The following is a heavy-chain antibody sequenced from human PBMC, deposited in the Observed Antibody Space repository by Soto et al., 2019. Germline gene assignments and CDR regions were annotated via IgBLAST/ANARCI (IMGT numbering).Heavy chain of an antibody. D-gene: IGHD2-2*01. CDR1: GFTFSHYA. J-gene: IGHJ4*02. Sequence: GESLKISCAASGFTFSHYAMSWVRQTPGKGLEWVSGIIGNGGTTYYAYSVRGRFTISRDNSKNTLFLQMNSLRDEDTAVYYCAHGGTPTATPRWGFDWWGQGTLVTVSS. V-gene: IGHV3-23*01. CDR2: IIGNGGTT. CDR3: AHGGTPTATPRWGFDW.